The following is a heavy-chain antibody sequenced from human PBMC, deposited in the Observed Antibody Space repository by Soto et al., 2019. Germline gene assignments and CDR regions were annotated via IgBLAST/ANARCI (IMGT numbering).Heavy chain of an antibody. J-gene: IGHJ6*03. Sequence: QVQLLQSGPEVKKPGASVKVSCKASGYTFTNYGITWVRQAPGQGLEWMGGIGAYNGDTHYTEKLQGRVTMTTDTSASTAYMELRGVKSDDTAVYYCARVRLRVGYFYDHIDVWGKGTTVTVSS. CDR1: GYTFTNYG. V-gene: IGHV1-18*01. D-gene: IGHD6-25*01. CDR3: ARVRLRVGYFYDHIDV. CDR2: IGAYNGDT.